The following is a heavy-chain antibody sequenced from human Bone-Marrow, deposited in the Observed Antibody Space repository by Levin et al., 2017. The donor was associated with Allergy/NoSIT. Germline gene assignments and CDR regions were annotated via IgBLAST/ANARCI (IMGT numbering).Heavy chain of an antibody. CDR1: GGTFSSYA. V-gene: IGHV1-69*13. D-gene: IGHD5-12*01. Sequence: VASVKVSCKASGGTFSSYAISWVRQAPGQGLEWMGGIIPIFGTANYAQKFQGRVTITADESTSTAYMELSSLRSEDTAVYYCARVLTPDIVATRDYYYYGMDVWGQGTTVTVSS. CDR3: ARVLTPDIVATRDYYYYGMDV. CDR2: IIPIFGTA. J-gene: IGHJ6*02.